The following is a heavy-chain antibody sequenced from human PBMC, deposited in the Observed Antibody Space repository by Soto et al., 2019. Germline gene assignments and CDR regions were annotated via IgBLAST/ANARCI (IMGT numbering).Heavy chain of an antibody. Sequence: QVQLVQSGAEVKKPGSSVKVSCKASGGTFSSYAISWVRQAPGQGLEWMGGIIPIFGTANYAQKFQGRVTITADESTSTAYMDLSSLRSEDTAVYHCARDRSSGYSYGYGIGFWFDPWGQGTLVTVSS. V-gene: IGHV1-69*01. J-gene: IGHJ5*02. CDR3: ARDRSSGYSYGYGIGFWFDP. CDR2: IIPIFGTA. CDR1: GGTFSSYA. D-gene: IGHD5-18*01.